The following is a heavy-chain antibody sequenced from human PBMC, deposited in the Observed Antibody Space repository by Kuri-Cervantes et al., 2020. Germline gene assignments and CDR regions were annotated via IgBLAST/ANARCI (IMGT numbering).Heavy chain of an antibody. Sequence: GGSLRLSCAASGFTFSNYGIHWVRQAPGKGLEWVSGIDAAGDTYYPDSVKGRFTISRKNAKNSLYLQLNSLRAGDTAVYYCARGSGSYSDYWGQGTLVTVSS. D-gene: IGHD3-10*01. CDR2: IDAAGDT. CDR1: GFTFSNYG. CDR3: ARGSGSYSDY. J-gene: IGHJ4*02. V-gene: IGHV3-13*01.